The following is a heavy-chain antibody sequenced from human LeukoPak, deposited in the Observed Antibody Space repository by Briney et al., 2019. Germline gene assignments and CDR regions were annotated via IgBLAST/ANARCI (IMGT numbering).Heavy chain of an antibody. Sequence: ASVKLSCKASGYTLTAYYIHWVRQAPGPGLGWVGWMKPNSGGTYYAQNFHDRITLTRDTSISTAYMELSRLRSDDTAIYYCAGANALYCSSTSCLFDYWGQGTLVTVSS. J-gene: IGHJ4*02. V-gene: IGHV1-2*02. CDR3: AGANALYCSSTSCLFDY. CDR1: GYTLTAYY. D-gene: IGHD2-2*01. CDR2: MKPNSGGT.